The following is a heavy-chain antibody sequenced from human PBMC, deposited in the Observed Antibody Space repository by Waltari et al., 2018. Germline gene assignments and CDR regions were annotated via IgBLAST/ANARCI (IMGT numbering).Heavy chain of an antibody. V-gene: IGHV4-39*07. D-gene: IGHD5-12*01. CDR3: ARGFGSATTSRFDP. CDR2: MDYSGRT. CDR1: GGSISSSSYY. Sequence: QLQLQESGPGLVKPPETLSLTCTVSGGSISSSSYYWGWIRQPPAKGLEWVASMDYSGRTYDNPSLKSRVTISVDTSKNQFSLEVRSGTAADTAVYYCARGFGSATTSRFDPWGQGIVVTVSS. J-gene: IGHJ5*02.